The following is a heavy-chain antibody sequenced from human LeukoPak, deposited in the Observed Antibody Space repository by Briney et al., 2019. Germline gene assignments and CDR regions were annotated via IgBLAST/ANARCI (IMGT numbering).Heavy chain of an antibody. Sequence: GASVKVSCKVSGYTLTELSMHWVRQAPGKGLEWMGGFDPEDGETIYAQKFQGRVTITRDTSASTAYMELSSLRSEDTAVYYCARAQLAGYSSGWYGYWGQGTLVTVSS. CDR3: ARAQLAGYSSGWYGY. CDR2: FDPEDGET. CDR1: GYTLTELS. D-gene: IGHD6-19*01. V-gene: IGHV1-24*01. J-gene: IGHJ4*02.